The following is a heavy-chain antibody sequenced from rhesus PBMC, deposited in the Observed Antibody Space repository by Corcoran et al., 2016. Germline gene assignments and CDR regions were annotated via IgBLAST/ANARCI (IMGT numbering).Heavy chain of an antibody. CDR2: IFGSIGST. V-gene: IGHV4S7*01. Sequence: QVQLQELGPGLVKPSETLSLTCAVSGGSISGGYGWRWIRQPPGKGLLWIGHIFGSIGSTYYNPSLKCRFTISRDTSKNQVSRKLRSVTAADTAVYYCAIRPYSSGLDYWGQGVLVTVSS. J-gene: IGHJ4*01. CDR3: AIRPYSSGLDY. D-gene: IGHD6-31*01. CDR1: GGSISGGYG.